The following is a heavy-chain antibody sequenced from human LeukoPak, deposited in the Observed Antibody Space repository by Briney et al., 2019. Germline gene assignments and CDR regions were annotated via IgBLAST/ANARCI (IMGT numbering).Heavy chain of an antibody. CDR1: GFTFSDYY. V-gene: IGHV3-11*01. CDR2: ISSSGSTI. J-gene: IGHJ4*02. D-gene: IGHD3-10*01. CDR3: AREDTMVRGVILS. Sequence: GESLRLSCAASGFTFSDYYMSWIRQAPGKGLEWVSYISSSGSTIYYADSVKGRFTISRDNAKNSLYLQMNSLRAEDTALYYCAREDTMVRGVILSWGQGTLVTVSS.